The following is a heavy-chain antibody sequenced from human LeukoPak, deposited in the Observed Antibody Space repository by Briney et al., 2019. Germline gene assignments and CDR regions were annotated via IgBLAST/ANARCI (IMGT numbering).Heavy chain of an antibody. J-gene: IGHJ3*02. Sequence: SETLSLTCTVSGGSISSSSYYWGWLPQPPGTGLEWIGSFYYRGSTYYNPSLKSRVTISVDTSKNQFSLKLSSVTAADTAVYYCARVHAGGAFDIWGQGTMVTVSS. D-gene: IGHD3-16*01. CDR1: GGSISSSSYY. CDR3: ARVHAGGAFDI. CDR2: FYYRGST. V-gene: IGHV4-39*07.